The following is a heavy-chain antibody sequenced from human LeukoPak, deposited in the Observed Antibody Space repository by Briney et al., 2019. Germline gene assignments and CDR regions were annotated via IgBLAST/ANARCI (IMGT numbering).Heavy chain of an antibody. D-gene: IGHD2-8*01. Sequence: GGSLRLSCAASGFTFSSYGMHWVRQAPGKGLEWVAVISYDGSSKYYADSVKGRFTISRDNSKNTLYLQMNSLRAEDTAVYYCARDLDCTNGVCYTGFDYWGQGTLVTVSS. V-gene: IGHV3-30*03. CDR1: GFTFSSYG. J-gene: IGHJ4*02. CDR3: ARDLDCTNGVCYTGFDY. CDR2: ISYDGSSK.